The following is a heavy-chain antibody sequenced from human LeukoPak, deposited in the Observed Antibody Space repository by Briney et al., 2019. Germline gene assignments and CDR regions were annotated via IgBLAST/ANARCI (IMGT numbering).Heavy chain of an antibody. V-gene: IGHV1-8*02. J-gene: IGHJ4*02. Sequence: ASVKVSCRASGGTFSSYAISWVRQAPGQGLEWMGWMNPNSGNTGYAQKFQGRVTMTRNTSISTAYMELSSLRSEDTAVYYCARGLQIDYWGQGTLVTVSS. CDR1: GGTFSSYA. CDR3: ARGLQIDY. CDR2: MNPNSGNT.